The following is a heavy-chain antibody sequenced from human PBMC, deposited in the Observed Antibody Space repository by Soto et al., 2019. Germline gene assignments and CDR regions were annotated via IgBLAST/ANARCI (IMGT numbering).Heavy chain of an antibody. CDR3: ARAVAATEYYYYYYMDV. CDR1: GYTFTSYG. Sequence: ASVKVSCKASGYTFTSYGISWVRQAPGQGLEWMGWISAYNGNTNYAQKLQGRVTMTTDTSTSTAYMELRSLRSEDTAVYYCARAVAATEYYYYYYMDVWGKGTTVTVSS. V-gene: IGHV1-18*01. D-gene: IGHD2-15*01. CDR2: ISAYNGNT. J-gene: IGHJ6*03.